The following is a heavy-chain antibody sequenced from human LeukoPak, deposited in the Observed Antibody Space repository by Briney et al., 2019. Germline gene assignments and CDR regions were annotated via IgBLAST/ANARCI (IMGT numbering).Heavy chain of an antibody. D-gene: IGHD6-19*01. CDR1: GFTFSSYA. CDR3: AKDRGRSVSGTEFDY. Sequence: GRSLRLSCAASGFTFSSYATHWVRQAPGKGLEWVAVISYDGSNKYYADSVKGRFTISRDNSKNTLYLQMNSLRAEDTAIYYCAKDRGRSVSGTEFDYWGQGTLLTVSS. V-gene: IGHV3-30*04. CDR2: ISYDGSNK. J-gene: IGHJ4*02.